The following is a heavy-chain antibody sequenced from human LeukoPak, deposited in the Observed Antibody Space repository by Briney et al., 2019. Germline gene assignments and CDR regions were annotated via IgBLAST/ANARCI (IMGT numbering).Heavy chain of an antibody. CDR1: GFTFSTHT. CDR2: LWGNNKNI. V-gene: IGHV3-23*01. J-gene: IGHJ4*02. Sequence: GGSLRLSWAASGFTFSTHTMSWVRQAPGKGLEWVSALWGNNKNIYYADSVKGRFTISRDNSGNMVYLQMSDLRVEDTAVYYCAKDLKPDSGYDVDHWGQGTLVTVSS. CDR3: AKDLKPDSGYDVDH. D-gene: IGHD5-12*01.